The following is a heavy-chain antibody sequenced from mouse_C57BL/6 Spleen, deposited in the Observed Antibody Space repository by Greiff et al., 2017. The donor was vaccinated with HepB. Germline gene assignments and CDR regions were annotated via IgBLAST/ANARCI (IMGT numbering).Heavy chain of an antibody. CDR2: INPNNGGT. Sequence: EVQLQQSGPELVKPGASVKISCKASGYTFTDYYMNWVKQSHGKSLEWIGDINPNNGGTSYNQKFKGKATLTVDKSSSTAYMELRSLTSEDSAVYYCARSPLYYDYHWYFDVWGTGTTVTVSS. CDR3: ARSPLYYDYHWYFDV. CDR1: GYTFTDYY. V-gene: IGHV1-26*01. D-gene: IGHD2-4*01. J-gene: IGHJ1*03.